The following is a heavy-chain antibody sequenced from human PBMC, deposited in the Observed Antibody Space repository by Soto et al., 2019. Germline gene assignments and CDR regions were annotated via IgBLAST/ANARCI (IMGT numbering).Heavy chain of an antibody. V-gene: IGHV3-23*01. CDR2: LIGGHYGT. Sequence: GGSLRLSCTASGFTLQNYAMAWVRQAPGKGLEWVSTLIGGHYGTAYSYSVKGRFTVSRDDSKNCLYLQMNSLGVEDTAMYFCAKGKSTGDIDWFDPWGQGSLVTVSS. D-gene: IGHD3-10*01. CDR3: AKGKSTGDIDWFDP. J-gene: IGHJ5*02. CDR1: GFTLQNYA.